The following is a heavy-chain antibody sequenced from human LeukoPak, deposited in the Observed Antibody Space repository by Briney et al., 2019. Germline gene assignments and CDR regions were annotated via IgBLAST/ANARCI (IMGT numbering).Heavy chain of an antibody. CDR1: GGTFSSYA. D-gene: IGHD5-24*01. CDR2: IIPIFGTA. Sequence: GASVKVSCKASGGTFSSYAISWVRQAPGQGLEWMGGIIPIFGTANYAQKFQGRVTITTDESTSTAYMELSSLRSEDTAVYYCARERVGGYNYFPPDYWGQGTLVTVSS. J-gene: IGHJ4*02. CDR3: ARERVGGYNYFPPDY. V-gene: IGHV1-69*05.